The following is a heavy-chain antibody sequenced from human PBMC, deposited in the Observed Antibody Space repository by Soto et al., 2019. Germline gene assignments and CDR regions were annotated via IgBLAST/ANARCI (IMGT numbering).Heavy chain of an antibody. CDR1: GFTFSSYG. CDR3: AKDGYCSSTSCYDAFDI. CDR2: ISYDGSNK. J-gene: IGHJ3*02. D-gene: IGHD2-2*03. Sequence: GGSLRLSCAASGFTFSSYGMHWVRQAPGKGLEWVAVISYDGSNKYYADSVKGRFTISRDNSKNTLYLQMNSLRAEDTAVYFCAKDGYCSSTSCYDAFDIWGQGTMVTVSS. V-gene: IGHV3-30*18.